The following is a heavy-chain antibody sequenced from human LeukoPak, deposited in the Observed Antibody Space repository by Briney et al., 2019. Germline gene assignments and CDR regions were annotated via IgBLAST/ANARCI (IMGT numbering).Heavy chain of an antibody. Sequence: GESLKISCRGSGYRFTNYRIAWVRQMPGKGLEWMGIIYPGDSETTYSPSFQGQATISADKSINTAYLQWSSPKTSDTAMYYCARLDEDFYYDGSGYYFWGQGTLVTVSS. J-gene: IGHJ4*02. CDR1: GYRFTNYR. CDR2: IYPGDSET. V-gene: IGHV5-51*01. CDR3: ARLDEDFYYDGSGYYF. D-gene: IGHD3-22*01.